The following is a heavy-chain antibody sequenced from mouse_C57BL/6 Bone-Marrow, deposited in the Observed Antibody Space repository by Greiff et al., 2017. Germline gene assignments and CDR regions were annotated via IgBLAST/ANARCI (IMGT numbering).Heavy chain of an antibody. CDR1: GFTFSDYG. CDR2: ISSGSSTI. V-gene: IGHV5-17*01. Sequence: EVMLVESGGGLVKPGGSLKLSCAASGFTFSDYGMHWVRQAPEKGLEWVAYISSGSSTIYYADTVKGRLTISRDNATNTLFLQMTSLRSEDTAMYYCARLNAMDYWGQGTSVTVSS. CDR3: ARLNAMDY. J-gene: IGHJ4*01.